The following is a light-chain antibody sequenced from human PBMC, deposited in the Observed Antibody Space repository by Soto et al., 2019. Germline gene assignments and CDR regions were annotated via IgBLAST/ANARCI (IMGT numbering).Light chain of an antibody. Sequence: ESVLTQSPGTRSLSPGERATLSCRASQSVNSRYLAWYQQKPGQAPNLLIYGTSSRATGIPDRFSGSGSGTDFTLTISRLEPEDFAVYYCQQYVSSPLTFGGGTKVDI. J-gene: IGKJ4*01. CDR1: QSVNSRY. CDR3: QQYVSSPLT. CDR2: GTS. V-gene: IGKV3-20*01.